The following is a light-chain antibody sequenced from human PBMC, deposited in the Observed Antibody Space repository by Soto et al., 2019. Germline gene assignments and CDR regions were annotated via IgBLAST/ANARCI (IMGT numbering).Light chain of an antibody. Sequence: EIALTQSPGTLSLSPGERAALSCRASQSVSNNYLAWYQEKPGQAPRLLIYGASNRATGIQDRFSGSGSGTEFTLTISRLEPEDFAVYYCKQYGSSGTCGQGTKVDIK. J-gene: IGKJ1*01. CDR3: KQYGSSGT. V-gene: IGKV3-20*01. CDR1: QSVSNNY. CDR2: GAS.